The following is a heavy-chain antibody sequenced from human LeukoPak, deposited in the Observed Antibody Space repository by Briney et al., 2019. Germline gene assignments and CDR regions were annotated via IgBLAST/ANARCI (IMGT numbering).Heavy chain of an antibody. V-gene: IGHV1-18*01. CDR1: GYTFTSYG. Sequence: EASVKVSCKASGYTFTSYGISWVRQAPGQGLEWMGWISAYNGNTNYAQKLQGRVTMTTDTSTSTAYMELRSLRSDDTAVYYCARVPIRRHYESTGYYYEDPWGQGTLVTVSS. J-gene: IGHJ5*02. CDR2: ISAYNGNT. CDR3: ARVPIRRHYESTGYYYEDP. D-gene: IGHD3-22*01.